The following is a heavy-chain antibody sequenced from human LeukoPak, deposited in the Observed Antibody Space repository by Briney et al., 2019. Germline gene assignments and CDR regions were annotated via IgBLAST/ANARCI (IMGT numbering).Heavy chain of an antibody. V-gene: IGHV3-53*01. J-gene: IGHJ4*02. CDR3: ARGISAYGRALES. CDR2: IYTDGRT. Sequence: GRSLRLSCAASGFTVTSNYTNWVRQAPGGGLAWVSAIYTDGRTVYANSVKGRFTTSRNNSKKTLYLQMNSQRLHHTPAYYCARGISAYGRALESWGQGALVTVSS. D-gene: IGHD2-21*01. CDR1: GFTVTSNY.